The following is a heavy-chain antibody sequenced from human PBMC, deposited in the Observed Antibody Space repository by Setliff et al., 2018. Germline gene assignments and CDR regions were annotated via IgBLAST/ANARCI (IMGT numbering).Heavy chain of an antibody. CDR3: AKLQEDDY. Sequence: ESGFTFSSYGMYWVRQAPGKGLEWVAVIWYDGSEKKYADSVRGRFTISRDNSKNTLYLQMNSLRVEDTAVYYCAKLQEDDYWGQGTLVTVSS. J-gene: IGHJ4*02. V-gene: IGHV3-33*06. CDR2: IWYDGSEK. CDR1: GFTFSSYG.